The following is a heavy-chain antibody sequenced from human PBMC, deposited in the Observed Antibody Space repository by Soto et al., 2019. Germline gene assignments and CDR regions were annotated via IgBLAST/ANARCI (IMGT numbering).Heavy chain of an antibody. CDR2: VNPSGGHT. Sequence: QVQLVQSGAEVKKPGASVKVSCKASGDTFTDYYIHWVRQAPGQGLEWMGTVNPSGGHTTYAQHFLGRITMPRDTPTSTLYMELTSLTSEDTAVYYCARGGHVVVVTAALDYWGQGTLVTVSS. V-gene: IGHV1-46*01. CDR3: ARGGHVVVVTAALDY. CDR1: GDTFTDYY. J-gene: IGHJ4*02. D-gene: IGHD2-21*02.